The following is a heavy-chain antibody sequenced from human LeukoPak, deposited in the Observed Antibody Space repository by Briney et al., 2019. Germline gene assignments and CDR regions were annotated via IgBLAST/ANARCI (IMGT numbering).Heavy chain of an antibody. Sequence: GGSLRLSCAASGFTFSSYAMHWVRQAPGKGLEWVAVISYDGSNKYYADSVKGRFTISRDNSKNTLYLQMNSLRAEDTAVYYCAGYSSWGYWGQGTLVTVSS. CDR2: ISYDGSNK. CDR3: AGYSSWGY. V-gene: IGHV3-30-3*01. J-gene: IGHJ4*02. D-gene: IGHD6-6*01. CDR1: GFTFSSYA.